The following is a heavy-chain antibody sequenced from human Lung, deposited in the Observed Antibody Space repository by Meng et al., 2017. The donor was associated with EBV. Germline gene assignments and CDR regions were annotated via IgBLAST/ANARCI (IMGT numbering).Heavy chain of an antibody. CDR3: SRDLAGSDDS. J-gene: IGHJ4*02. CDR2: TNENGAIT. CDR1: GFTFSRYW. Sequence: EVQLVRAGGALVQPGGSLRPSCAASGFTFSRYWMHWVRQVPGKGLVWVSRTNENGAITNYADSVKGRFTISRDNAKNTLYLQMDSLRAEDTAIYFCSRDLAGSDDSWGPGTLVTVSS. V-gene: IGHV3-74*01. D-gene: IGHD1-14*01.